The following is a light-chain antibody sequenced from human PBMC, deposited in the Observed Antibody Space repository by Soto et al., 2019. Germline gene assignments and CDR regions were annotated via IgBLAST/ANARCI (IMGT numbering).Light chain of an antibody. CDR1: QSVSSIY. J-gene: IGKJ2*01. Sequence: EIVLTQSPGTLSLSPGERATLSCRASQSVSSIYLAWYQQKPGQAPRRLIYGESSRATGIPDRFSGSGSGTDFTLTISRLEPEDFAMYYCQQYGNSPYTFGQGTNLEMK. CDR2: GES. CDR3: QQYGNSPYT. V-gene: IGKV3-20*01.